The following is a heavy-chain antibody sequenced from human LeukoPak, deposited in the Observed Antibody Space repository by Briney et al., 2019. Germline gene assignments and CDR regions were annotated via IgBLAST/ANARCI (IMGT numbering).Heavy chain of an antibody. CDR1: GYTFTSYD. Sequence: ASVKVSCKASGYTFTSYDINWVRQATGQGLEWMGWMNPNSGNTGYAQKFQGRVTMTRNTSISTAYMELSSLRSEDTAVYYCARRRSTVTTIDYWGQGTLVTVSS. V-gene: IGHV1-8*01. CDR3: ARRRSTVTTIDY. CDR2: MNPNSGNT. J-gene: IGHJ4*02. D-gene: IGHD4-17*01.